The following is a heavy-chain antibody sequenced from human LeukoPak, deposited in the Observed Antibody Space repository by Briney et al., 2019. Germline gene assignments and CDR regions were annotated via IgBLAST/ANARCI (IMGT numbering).Heavy chain of an antibody. CDR1: GGSISSYY. V-gene: IGHV4-59*01. CDR3: ARVHYYDSSGPSSYFDY. Sequence: SETLSLTCTVSGGSISSYYWSWIRQPPGKGLEWIGYIYYSGSTNYNPSLKSRVTISVDTSKNQFSLKLSSVTAADTAVYYCARVHYYDSSGPSSYFDYWGQGTLVTVSS. CDR2: IYYSGST. D-gene: IGHD3-22*01. J-gene: IGHJ4*02.